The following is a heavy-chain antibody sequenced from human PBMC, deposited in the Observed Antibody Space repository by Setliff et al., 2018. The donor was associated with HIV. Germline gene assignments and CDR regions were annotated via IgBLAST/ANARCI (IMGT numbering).Heavy chain of an antibody. J-gene: IGHJ6*03. CDR3: ARSRLLNPIYYYYMDV. CDR2: INSDGSST. V-gene: IGHV3-74*01. CDR1: GFTFSSYW. D-gene: IGHD3-22*01. Sequence: GGSLRLSCAASGFTFSSYWMHWVRQAPGKGLVWVSRINSDGSSTSYADSVKGRFTISRDNAKNTLYLQMNSLRAEDTAVYYCARSRLLNPIYYYYMDVGGKGTTVTVSS.